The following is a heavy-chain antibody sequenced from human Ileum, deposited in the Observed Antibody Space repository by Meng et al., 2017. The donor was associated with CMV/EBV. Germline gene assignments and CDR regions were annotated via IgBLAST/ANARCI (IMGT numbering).Heavy chain of an antibody. CDR2: MNSNSGNT. CDR3: ARGSGSGGRDWFDP. D-gene: IGHD3-3*01. J-gene: IGHJ5*02. CDR1: GYTFINHD. Sequence: SGYTFINHDIKWFRQATGQGLEWMGWMNSNSGNTGYAQKFQGRVTMTRDTSITTAYMVLSDLRSEDAAVYYCARGSGSGGRDWFDPWGQGTLVTVSS. V-gene: IGHV1-8*01.